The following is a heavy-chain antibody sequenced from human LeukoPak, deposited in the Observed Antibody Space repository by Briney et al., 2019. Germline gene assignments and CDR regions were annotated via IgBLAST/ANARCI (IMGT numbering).Heavy chain of an antibody. J-gene: IGHJ4*02. CDR3: ARRIAAAQALDY. Sequence: WVRQPPGKGGEWIGSIYYSGSTYYNPSLKSRVTISVDTSKNQFSLKLSSVTAADTAVYYCARRIAAAQALDYWGQGTLVTVSS. D-gene: IGHD6-13*01. CDR2: IYYSGST. V-gene: IGHV4-39*01.